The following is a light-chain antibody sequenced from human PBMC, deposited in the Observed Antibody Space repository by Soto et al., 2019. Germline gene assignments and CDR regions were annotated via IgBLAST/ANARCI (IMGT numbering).Light chain of an antibody. CDR1: SSDVGGYNY. V-gene: IGLV2-8*01. CDR2: EVN. Sequence: QSALTQPPSASGSPGQSVTISCTGTSSDVGGYNYVSWYQQHPGKAPKLMIYEVNKRPSGVPDRFSGSKSGNTASLTVSGLQAEDEADYYCSSYASSNNVMFGGGTQLTVL. CDR3: SSYASSNNVM. J-gene: IGLJ3*02.